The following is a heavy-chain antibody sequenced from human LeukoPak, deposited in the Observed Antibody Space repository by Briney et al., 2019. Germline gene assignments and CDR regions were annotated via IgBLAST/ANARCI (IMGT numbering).Heavy chain of an antibody. D-gene: IGHD5-18*01. J-gene: IGHJ6*02. CDR3: ASRGPDTAMAPYYYYGMDV. CDR1: GFTFSSYA. Sequence: PGGSLRLSCAASGFTFSSYAMHWVRQAPGKGLEWVAVISYDGSNKYYADSVKGRFTISRDNAKNSLYLQMNSLRAEDTAVYYCASRGPDTAMAPYYYYGMDVWGQGTTVTVSS. CDR2: ISYDGSNK. V-gene: IGHV3-30-3*01.